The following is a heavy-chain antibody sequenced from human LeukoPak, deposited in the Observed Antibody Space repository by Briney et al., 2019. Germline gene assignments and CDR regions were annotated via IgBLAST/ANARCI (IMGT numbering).Heavy chain of an antibody. V-gene: IGHV4-39*01. CDR2: IYYSGST. J-gene: IGHJ4*02. CDR1: GGSISSSSHY. CDR3: ARTYDFWTRYDY. Sequence: PSETLSLTCTVSGGSISSSSHYWGWIRQPPGKGLEWIGSIYYSGSTYCNPSLKSRVTISVDTSKNQFSLKLSSVTAADTAVYYCARTYDFWTRYDYWGQGTLVTVSS. D-gene: IGHD3-3*01.